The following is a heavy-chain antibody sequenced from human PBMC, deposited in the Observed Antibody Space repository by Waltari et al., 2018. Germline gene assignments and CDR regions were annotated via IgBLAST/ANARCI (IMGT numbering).Heavy chain of an antibody. CDR2: IGGTHSNI. D-gene: IGHD3-10*01. V-gene: IGHV3-21*03. J-gene: IGHJ5*02. CDR3: TRDLYGSGGDWFDP. Sequence: EERLVESGGGLVKPGGSLRLSWVASGFRFSDCDMNWVRPAPGTGLEWLSSIGGTHSNIFYAESVRGRFTVSRDNSKNSLYLEMSNVRAEDTGLYYCTRDLYGSGGDWFDPWGQGTLVTVSS. CDR1: GFRFSDCD.